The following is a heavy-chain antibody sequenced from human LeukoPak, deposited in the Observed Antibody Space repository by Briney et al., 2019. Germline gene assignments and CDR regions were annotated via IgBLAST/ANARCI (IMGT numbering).Heavy chain of an antibody. J-gene: IGHJ4*02. Sequence: SETLSLTCAVSGGSISSGGYSWSWIRQPPGKGLEWIGYIYHSGSTYYNPSLKSRVTISVDRSKNQFSLKLSSVTAADTAVYYCARLPYSSSWRYFDYWGQGTLVTVSS. CDR3: ARLPYSSSWRYFDY. V-gene: IGHV4-30-2*01. D-gene: IGHD6-13*01. CDR2: IYHSGST. CDR1: GGSISSGGYS.